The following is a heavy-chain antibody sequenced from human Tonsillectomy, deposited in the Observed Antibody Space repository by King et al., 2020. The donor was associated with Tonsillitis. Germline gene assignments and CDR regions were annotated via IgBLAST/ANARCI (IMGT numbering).Heavy chain of an antibody. V-gene: IGHV5-51*01. Sequence: QLVQSGAEVKKPGESLKISCTGSGYSFTSYWFGWVRQMPGKGLEWMGISYPGDSDTRYSPSFQGQVTMPADKSLSTDYLQWISLKASDTAMYYCARHAVGATYSHWYFDLWGRGTLVTVSS. CDR1: GYSFTSYW. CDR3: ARHAVGATYSHWYFDL. CDR2: SYPGDSDT. J-gene: IGHJ2*01. D-gene: IGHD1-26*01.